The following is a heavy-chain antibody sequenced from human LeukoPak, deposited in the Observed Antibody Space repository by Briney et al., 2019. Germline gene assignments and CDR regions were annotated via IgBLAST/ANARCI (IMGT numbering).Heavy chain of an antibody. V-gene: IGHV3-30*02. CDR3: TTILFY. D-gene: IGHD2/OR15-2a*01. J-gene: IGHJ4*02. CDR2: IRYDESDK. CDR1: GFTFSHYG. Sequence: RTGGSLRLSCATSGFTFSHYGMHWVRQAPGRGLDWVAHIRYDESDKYYADSVKGRFTISRDISKNTVYLQMNSLKTEDTAVYYCTTILFYWGQGTLVTVSS.